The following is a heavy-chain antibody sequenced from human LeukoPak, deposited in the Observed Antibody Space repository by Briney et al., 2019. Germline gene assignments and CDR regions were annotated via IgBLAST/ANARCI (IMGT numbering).Heavy chain of an antibody. J-gene: IGHJ4*02. CDR1: GFTFDDYG. Sequence: GGSLRLSWAASGFTFDDYGMSWVRQAPGKGLEWVSGINWNGGSTGYADSVKGRFTISSDNARNSLYLQMNSLRAEDTAFYYCARDIGGMTTGPNYWGQGTLVTVSS. CDR3: ARDIGGMTTGPNY. D-gene: IGHD4-11*01. V-gene: IGHV3-20*04. CDR2: INWNGGST.